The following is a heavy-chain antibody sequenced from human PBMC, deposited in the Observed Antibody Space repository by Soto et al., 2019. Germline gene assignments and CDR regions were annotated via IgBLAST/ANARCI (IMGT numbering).Heavy chain of an antibody. CDR3: ARDNGSWFDP. CDR2: IYYSGST. Sequence: SETLSLTCTVSGGSISSYYWSWIRQPPGKGLEWIGYIYYSGSTNYNPSLKSRVTISVDTSKNQFSLKLSSVTAADTAVYYCARDNGSWFDPWGQGTLVTVS. V-gene: IGHV4-59*01. CDR1: GGSISSYY. J-gene: IGHJ5*02.